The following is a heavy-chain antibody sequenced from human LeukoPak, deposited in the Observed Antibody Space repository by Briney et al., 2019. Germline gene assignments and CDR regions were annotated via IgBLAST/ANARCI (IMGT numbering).Heavy chain of an antibody. CDR1: GGSISSYY. V-gene: IGHV4-4*07. CDR3: ARVSAMSITIFGVDVSYYFDY. CDR2: IYTSGST. D-gene: IGHD3-3*01. Sequence: PSETLSLTCTVSGGSISSYYWSWIRQPAGKGLEWIGRIYTSGSTNYNPSLKSRVTMSVDTSKNQFSLKLSSVTAADTAVYYCARVSAMSITIFGVDVSYYFDYWGQGTLVTVSS. J-gene: IGHJ4*02.